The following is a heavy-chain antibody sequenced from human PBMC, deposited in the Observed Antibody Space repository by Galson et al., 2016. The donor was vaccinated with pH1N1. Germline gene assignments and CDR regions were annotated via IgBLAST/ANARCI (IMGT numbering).Heavy chain of an antibody. V-gene: IGHV3-7*01. CDR3: ARRYFDY. CDR2: INQDGDKK. CDR1: GFNFSNYW. D-gene: IGHD3-9*01. Sequence: SLRLSCAASGFNFSNYWMQWVRQAPGKGLQWVANINQDGDKKYYVGSVEGRFTISRDNAKNSLYLQMNNLRVEDTAMYFCARRYFDYWCQGALVTVSS. J-gene: IGHJ4*02.